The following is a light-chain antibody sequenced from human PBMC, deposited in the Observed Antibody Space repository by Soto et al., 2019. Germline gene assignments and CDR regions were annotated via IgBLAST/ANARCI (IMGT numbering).Light chain of an antibody. J-gene: IGLJ2*01. CDR1: SSDIGGYNY. V-gene: IGLV2-14*03. CDR2: DVS. Sequence: QSVLTQPVSVSASPGQSITISCTGTSSDIGGYNYVSWYQQHPGKAPKLMISDVSNRPSGVSDRFSGSKSGNTASLTISGLQAEDEADYFCSSYTTTSTYVVFGGGTKVTVL. CDR3: SSYTTTSTYVV.